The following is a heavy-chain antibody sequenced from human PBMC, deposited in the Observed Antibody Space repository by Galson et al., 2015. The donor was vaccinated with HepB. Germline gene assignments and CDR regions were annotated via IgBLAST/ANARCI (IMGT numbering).Heavy chain of an antibody. V-gene: IGHV3-74*01. J-gene: IGHJ4*02. CDR2: IDNYGSDL. D-gene: IGHD6-19*01. Sequence: SLRLSCAATEFTLSDYWIHWVCQGPGKGLVWVSRIDNYGSDLIYADSVKGRFTISRDYSKNTVYLQMDSLRAEDTAVYYCVRSSGRPDYWGPGTLVTVSS. CDR1: EFTLSDYW. CDR3: VRSSGRPDY.